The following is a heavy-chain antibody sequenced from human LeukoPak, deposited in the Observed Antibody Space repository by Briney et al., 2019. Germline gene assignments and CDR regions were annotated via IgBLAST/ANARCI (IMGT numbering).Heavy chain of an antibody. CDR1: GGTFTSYA. J-gene: IGHJ6*03. Sequence: ASVKVSCKASGGTFTSYAMNWVRQAPGQGLEWMGWINTNTGNPTYAQGFTGRFVFSLDTSVSTAYLQISSLKAEDTAVYYCARGRGQLVLPDPYYYYMDVWGKGTTVTVSS. D-gene: IGHD6-6*01. CDR3: ARGRGQLVLPDPYYYYMDV. V-gene: IGHV7-4-1*02. CDR2: INTNTGNP.